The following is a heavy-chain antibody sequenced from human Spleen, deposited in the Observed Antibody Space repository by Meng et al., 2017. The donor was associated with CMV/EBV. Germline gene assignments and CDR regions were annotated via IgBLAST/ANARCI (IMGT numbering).Heavy chain of an antibody. D-gene: IGHD2-15*01. CDR3: VKSYSRFCSGGRCYSGFDF. V-gene: IGHV3-23*01. CDR2: ISGIVPGT. CDR1: GFTFSSYA. Sequence: GGSLRLSCATSGFTFSSYAMNWVRQAPGKGLDWVSTISGIVPGTCCADSVRGRFTISRDNVKNSLFLQMNSLRVEDTAFYYCVKSYSRFCSGGRCYSGFDFWGQGTLVTVSS. J-gene: IGHJ4*02.